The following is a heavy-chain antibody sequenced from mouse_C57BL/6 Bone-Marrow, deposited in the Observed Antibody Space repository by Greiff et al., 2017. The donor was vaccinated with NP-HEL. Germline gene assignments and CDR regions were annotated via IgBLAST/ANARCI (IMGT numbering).Heavy chain of an antibody. CDR3: ARDALDGYFDV. J-gene: IGHJ1*03. CDR2: SRNKANDYTT. V-gene: IGHV7-1*01. Sequence: EVKVVESGGGLVQSGRSLRLSCATSGFTFSDFYMEWVRQAPGKGLEWIAASRNKANDYTTEYSSSVKGRFIVSRDTSQSILYLQMNALRAEDTAIEYCARDALDGYFDVWGTGTTVTVSS. CDR1: GFTFSDFY.